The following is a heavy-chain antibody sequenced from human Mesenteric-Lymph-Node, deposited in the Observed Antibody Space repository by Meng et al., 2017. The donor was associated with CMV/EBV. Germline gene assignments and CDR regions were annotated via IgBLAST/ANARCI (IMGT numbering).Heavy chain of an antibody. CDR1: GFSFIGYW. CDR3: AREPELRSAIYGMDV. Sequence: GGSLRLSCEASGFSFIGYWMSWVRQAPGKGLEWVASIRYDGSDKDYVHSEKGRFTISRDNDKNSLYLQRTGLRGEDAAVYYCAREPELRSAIYGMDVWGQGTTVTVSS. V-gene: IGHV3-7*01. CDR2: IRYDGSDK. D-gene: IGHD3-10*02. J-gene: IGHJ6*02.